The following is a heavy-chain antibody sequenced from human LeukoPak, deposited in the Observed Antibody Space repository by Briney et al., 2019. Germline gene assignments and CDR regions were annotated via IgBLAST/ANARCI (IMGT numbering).Heavy chain of an antibody. CDR3: ARDIVGATYRGYFDY. V-gene: IGHV4-38-2*02. CDR1: GYSISSGYY. CDR2: IYHSGST. D-gene: IGHD1-26*01. Sequence: PSETLSLTCTVSGYSISSGYYWGWIRQPPGRGLEWIGSIYHSGSTYYNPSLKSRVTISVDTSKNQFSLKLSSVTAADTAVYYCARDIVGATYRGYFDYWGKGTLVTASS. J-gene: IGHJ4*02.